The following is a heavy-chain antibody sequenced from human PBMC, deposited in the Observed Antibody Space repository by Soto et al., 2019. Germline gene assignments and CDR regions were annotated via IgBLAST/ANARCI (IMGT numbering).Heavy chain of an antibody. V-gene: IGHV4-59*01. CDR2: IYYSGST. Sequence: SETLSLTCTVSGGSISSYYWSWIRQPPGKGLEWIGYIYYSGSTNYNPSLKSRVTISVDTSKNQFSLKLSSVTAADTAVYYCARSGGSWRSPYYFDYWGQGTLVTVSS. D-gene: IGHD6-13*01. CDR3: ARSGGSWRSPYYFDY. CDR1: GGSISSYY. J-gene: IGHJ4*02.